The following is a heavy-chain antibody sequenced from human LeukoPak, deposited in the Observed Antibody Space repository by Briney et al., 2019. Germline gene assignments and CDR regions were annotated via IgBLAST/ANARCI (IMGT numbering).Heavy chain of an antibody. D-gene: IGHD3-22*01. CDR2: IRYDGSNK. J-gene: IGHJ4*02. CDR1: GFTFSSYG. V-gene: IGHV3-30*02. CDR3: AKEGGASSGPFDY. Sequence: PGGSLRLSCAASGFTFSSYGMHWVRQAPGKGLEWVAFIRYDGSNKYYADSVKGRFTISRDSSKNTLYLQMNSLRAEDTAVYYCAKEGGASSGPFDYWGQGTLVTVSS.